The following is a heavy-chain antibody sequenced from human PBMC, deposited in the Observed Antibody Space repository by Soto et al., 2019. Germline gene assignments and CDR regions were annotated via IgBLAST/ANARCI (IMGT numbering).Heavy chain of an antibody. Sequence: QVQLVQSGPEVKKPGASVKVSCKASGYTFTNYGFNWVRQAPGQGLEWMGWISAYNGHTKYSQIFQARVIMTTDTSTSTYYMAVRSLTSDDTAVYDCAREGAVTNPLGYWGQGTLVPVAS. D-gene: IGHD4-17*01. J-gene: IGHJ4*02. CDR1: GYTFTNYG. CDR3: AREGAVTNPLGY. CDR2: ISAYNGHT. V-gene: IGHV1-18*01.